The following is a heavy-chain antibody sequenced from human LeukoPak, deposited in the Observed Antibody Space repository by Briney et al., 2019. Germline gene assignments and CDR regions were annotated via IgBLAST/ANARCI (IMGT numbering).Heavy chain of an antibody. CDR2: ISSSSTI. J-gene: IGHJ4*02. Sequence: GGSLRLSCAASGFTFSSYSMNWVRQAPGKGLEWVSYISSSSTIYYADSVKGRFTISRDNAKNSLYLQMNSLRAEDTAVYYCARDPPYHPDYGDRGMLGVDYWGQGTLVTVSS. CDR1: GFTFSSYS. V-gene: IGHV3-48*04. D-gene: IGHD4-17*01. CDR3: ARDPPYHPDYGDRGMLGVDY.